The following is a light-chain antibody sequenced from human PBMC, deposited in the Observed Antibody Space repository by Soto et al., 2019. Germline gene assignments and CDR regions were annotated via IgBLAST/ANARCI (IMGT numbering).Light chain of an antibody. CDR2: DAS. J-gene: IGKJ1*01. CDR3: RHYNAFSPWT. CDR1: QNISSW. V-gene: IGKV1-5*01. Sequence: DIQMTQSPSALSASVGDRVTITCRASQNISSWLAWYQQKPGKAPKSLIYDASSLESGVPSRLSGSGSGTEFTLTISNRQPDDSAAYYCRHYNAFSPWTFGQGTKVEIK.